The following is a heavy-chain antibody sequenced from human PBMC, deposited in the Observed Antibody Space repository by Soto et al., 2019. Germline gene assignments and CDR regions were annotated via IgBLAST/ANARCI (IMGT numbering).Heavy chain of an antibody. V-gene: IGHV1-2*04. CDR3: ARGVDSSSWYGIHYYYCYMDV. J-gene: IGHJ6*03. CDR2: INPNSGGT. Sequence: QVPLVQSGAEVKKPGASVKVSCKASGYTFTGYYMHWVRQAPGQGLEWMGWINPNSGGTNYAQKFQGWVTMTRDTSLSTDYMELSRLRYDDTAVYYCARGVDSSSWYGIHYYYCYMDVWGKGTTVTVSS. D-gene: IGHD6-13*01. CDR1: GYTFTGYY.